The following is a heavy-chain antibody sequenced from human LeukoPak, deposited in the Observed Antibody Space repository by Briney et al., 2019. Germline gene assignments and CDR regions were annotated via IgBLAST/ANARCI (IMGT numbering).Heavy chain of an antibody. CDR3: ARVSSGQHFDY. CDR1: GYTSTSYY. D-gene: IGHD3-10*01. V-gene: IGHV1-46*01. CDR2: INPSGGST. Sequence: ASVKVSCKASGYTSTSYYMHWVRQAPGQGLEWMGIINPSGGSTSYAQKFQGRVTMTRDMSTSTVYMELSSLRSEDTAVYYCARVSSGQHFDYWGQGTLVTVSS. J-gene: IGHJ4*02.